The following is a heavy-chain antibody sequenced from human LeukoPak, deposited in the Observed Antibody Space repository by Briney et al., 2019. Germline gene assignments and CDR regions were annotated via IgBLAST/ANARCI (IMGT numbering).Heavy chain of an antibody. D-gene: IGHD6-13*01. J-gene: IGHJ6*03. V-gene: IGHV3-30-3*01. CDR3: ARGPQLVRYYYYYMDV. CDR1: GFTFSSYA. Sequence: GGSLRLSCAASGFTFSSYAMHWVRQAPGKGLEWVAVISYDGGNKYYADSVKGRFTISRDNAKNSLYPQMNSLRAEDTAVYYCARGPQLVRYYYYYMDVWGKGTTVTVSS. CDR2: ISYDGGNK.